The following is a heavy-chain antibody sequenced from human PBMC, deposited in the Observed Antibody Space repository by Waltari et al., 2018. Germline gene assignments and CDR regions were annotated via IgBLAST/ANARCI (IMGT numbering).Heavy chain of an antibody. CDR2: ISTYNGNT. Sequence: QAQLVQSGAEVKKPGASVKVSCKASGYTLTTYGISWVRQAPGQGLEWMGWISTYNGNTNYGQKFQGRLTMTTDTSKTTIYMELKSLRSDDTAVYYCARDSHYYYDSDDYYRRFSDAFDIWGQGTMVTVS. V-gene: IGHV1-18*01. J-gene: IGHJ3*02. CDR1: GYTLTTYG. D-gene: IGHD3-22*01. CDR3: ARDSHYYYDSDDYYRRFSDAFDI.